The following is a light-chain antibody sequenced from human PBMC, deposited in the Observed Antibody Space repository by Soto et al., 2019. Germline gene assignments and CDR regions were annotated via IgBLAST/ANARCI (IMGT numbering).Light chain of an antibody. CDR1: SSDVGGYNY. CDR3: CSYAGTYPFV. Sequence: QSALTQPRSVSGSPGQSVTISCTGTSSDVGGYNYVSWYQQHPGKAPKLMIFDVNKRPSGVPDRISGSKFGNTASLTISGLQTEDEADYYCCSYAGTYPFVFGSGTKVTVL. J-gene: IGLJ1*01. CDR2: DVN. V-gene: IGLV2-11*01.